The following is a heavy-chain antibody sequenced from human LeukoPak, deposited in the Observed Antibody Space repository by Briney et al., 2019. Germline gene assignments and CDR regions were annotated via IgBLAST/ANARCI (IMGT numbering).Heavy chain of an antibody. V-gene: IGHV1-18*01. D-gene: IGHD4-17*01. CDR1: GYTFASFG. J-gene: IGHJ4*02. Sequence: ASVKVSCKASGYTFASFGISWVRQAPGQGLEWMARINGYNVNTNYAQKFQDRVTVTTDTSASTAYMEVRSLTSDDTAVYYCARDSHYVPDYWGQGTLVTVSS. CDR2: INGYNVNT. CDR3: ARDSHYVPDY.